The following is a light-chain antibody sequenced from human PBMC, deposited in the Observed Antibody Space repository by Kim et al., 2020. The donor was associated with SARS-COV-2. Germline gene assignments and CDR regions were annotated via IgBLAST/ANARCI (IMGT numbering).Light chain of an antibody. CDR1: SSNIGAGYD. CDR3: QSYDSSLRGPVV. Sequence: VTISCTGSSSNIGAGYDVHWYQQLPGTAPKLLIYGNNNRPSGVPDRFSGSKSDTSASLAITGLQAEDEADYYCQSYDSSLRGPVVFGGGTKLTVL. V-gene: IGLV1-40*01. CDR2: GNN. J-gene: IGLJ2*01.